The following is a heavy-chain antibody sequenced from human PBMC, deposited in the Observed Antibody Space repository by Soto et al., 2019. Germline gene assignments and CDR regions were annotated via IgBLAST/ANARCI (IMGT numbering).Heavy chain of an antibody. CDR1: GFTFSSYT. CDR3: ASLSRFALDY. Sequence: GGSLRLSCAASGFTFSSYTMNWVRQAPGKGLEWVSSISSSSSYIYYTDSVKGRFTISRDNAKNSLYLQMNSLRAEDTAVYYCASLSRFALDYWGQGTLVTVSS. J-gene: IGHJ4*01. D-gene: IGHD3-10*01. V-gene: IGHV3-21*01. CDR2: ISSSSSYI.